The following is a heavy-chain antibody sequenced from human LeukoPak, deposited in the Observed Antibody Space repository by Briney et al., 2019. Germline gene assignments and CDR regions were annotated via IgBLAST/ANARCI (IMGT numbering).Heavy chain of an antibody. J-gene: IGHJ4*02. CDR3: ARDRRPSYDTSGYYFPGEY. Sequence: GASVKVSSKASGYTFTGYYIHWVRQAPGQGLEWMAIINPSGGITTYAQKFQGRVTLTRDTSTNTVYMDLSSLRSDDTAVYYCARDRRPSYDTSGYYFPGEYWGQGTLVTVSS. CDR1: GYTFTGYY. CDR2: INPSGGIT. V-gene: IGHV1-46*01. D-gene: IGHD3-22*01.